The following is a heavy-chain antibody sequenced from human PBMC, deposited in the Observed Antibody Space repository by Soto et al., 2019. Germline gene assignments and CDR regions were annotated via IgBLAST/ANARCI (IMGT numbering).Heavy chain of an antibody. J-gene: IGHJ4*02. Sequence: GASVKVSCKASGYTFTSYAMNWVRQAPGQGLEWMGWINTNTGNPTYAQGFTGRFVFSLDTSVSTAYLQICSLKAEDTAVYYCARGLDYYDSSGYFDYWGQGTLVTVSS. CDR2: INTNTGNP. V-gene: IGHV7-4-1*01. D-gene: IGHD3-22*01. CDR3: ARGLDYYDSSGYFDY. CDR1: GYTFTSYA.